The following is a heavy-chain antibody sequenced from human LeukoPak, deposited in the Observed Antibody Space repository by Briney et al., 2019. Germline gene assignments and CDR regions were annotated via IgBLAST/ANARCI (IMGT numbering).Heavy chain of an antibody. J-gene: IGHJ3*02. CDR1: GYTLTELS. D-gene: IGHD6-19*01. V-gene: IGHV1-24*01. Sequence: ASVKVSCKVSGYTLTELSMHWVRQAPGKGLEWMGGFDPEDGETIYAQKFQGRATMTEDTSTDTAYMELSSLRSEDTAAYYCATPKKRGEYSSGWYDAFDIWGQGTMVTVSS. CDR2: FDPEDGET. CDR3: ATPKKRGEYSSGWYDAFDI.